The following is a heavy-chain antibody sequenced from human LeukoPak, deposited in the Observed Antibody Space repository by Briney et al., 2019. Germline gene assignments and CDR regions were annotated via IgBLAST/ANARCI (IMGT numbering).Heavy chain of an antibody. CDR1: GFTFSSYA. CDR3: AKDVLVRYYDSSGYYCDY. D-gene: IGHD3-22*01. CDR2: ISTSGGTT. Sequence: GGSLRLSCAASGFTFSSYAMSWFRQAPGKGLEWVSGISTSGGTTYYADSVKGRFTNSRDSSKNTLYLQMNSLRAEDTAVYYCAKDVLVRYYDSSGYYCDYWGQGTLVTVSS. V-gene: IGHV3-23*01. J-gene: IGHJ4*02.